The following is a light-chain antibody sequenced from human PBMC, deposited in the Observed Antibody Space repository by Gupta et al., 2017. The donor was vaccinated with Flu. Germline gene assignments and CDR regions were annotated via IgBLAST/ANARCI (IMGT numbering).Light chain of an antibody. CDR3: LLHVGRGTSL. CDR1: SGPVSSTYH. V-gene: IGLV8-61*01. Sequence: QPVVAQEASPSLSPGGTVTLTCAVSSGPVSSTYHPSWYQQTPAQPPRILIYNTATRSSGVPDRFLGTIVGNRAALIISVAPADEECVYYCLLHVGRGTSLFGGGTKLTVL. J-gene: IGLJ3*02. CDR2: NTA.